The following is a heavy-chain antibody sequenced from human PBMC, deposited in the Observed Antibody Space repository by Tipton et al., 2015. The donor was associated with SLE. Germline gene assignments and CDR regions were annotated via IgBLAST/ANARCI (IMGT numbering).Heavy chain of an antibody. Sequence: QVQLVQSGVEVKKPGASVKVSCKASGFTFTSYGISWVRQAPGQGLEWMGWISAYNGNTDYAQKLQGRVTMTTDTSTSTAYMELRSLRSEDTAVYYCAIAVAGTLFFDYWGQGALVTVSS. V-gene: IGHV1-18*01. CDR1: GFTFTSYG. D-gene: IGHD6-19*01. CDR3: AIAVAGTLFFDY. J-gene: IGHJ4*02. CDR2: ISAYNGNT.